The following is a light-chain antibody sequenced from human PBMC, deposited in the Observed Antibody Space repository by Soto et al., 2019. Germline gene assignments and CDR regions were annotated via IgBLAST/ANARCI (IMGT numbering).Light chain of an antibody. V-gene: IGKV3-15*01. Sequence: LVIAQSPATLSVSPGGTDTLSFRASQSVTNNLAWYQQKPGQAPRLLIYAASTRFTSIPARFSGSRSGTEFTLTISRLQSEDFAVYYCLYYNNWPLTFGGGTKVDNK. CDR3: LYYNNWPLT. CDR1: QSVTNN. CDR2: AAS. J-gene: IGKJ4*01.